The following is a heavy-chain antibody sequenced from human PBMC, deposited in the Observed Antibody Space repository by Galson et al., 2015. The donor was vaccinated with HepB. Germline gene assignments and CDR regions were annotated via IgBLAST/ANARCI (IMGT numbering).Heavy chain of an antibody. Sequence: GSISSSSYYWGWIRQPPGKGLEWIGSIYYSGSTYYNPSLKSRVTISVDTSKNQFSLKLSSVTAADTAVYYCARQYYDGFWSGYYTVRWFDPWGQGTLVTVSS. D-gene: IGHD3-3*01. J-gene: IGHJ5*02. CDR3: ARQYYDGFWSGYYTVRWFDP. CDR2: IYYSGST. V-gene: IGHV4-39*01. CDR1: GSISSSSYY.